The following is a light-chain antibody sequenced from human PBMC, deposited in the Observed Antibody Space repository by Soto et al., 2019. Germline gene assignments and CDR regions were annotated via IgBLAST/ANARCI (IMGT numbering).Light chain of an antibody. Sequence: EIVLTQSPGTLSLSPGEGATLACRASQTISSNFLAWYQQKPGQAPRLLIYGVSIRATGIPDRFSGSGSGIDFTLTISRLEPEDFAVYYCQQCGSSPWTFGQGTTVEIK. CDR3: QQCGSSPWT. V-gene: IGKV3-20*01. CDR2: GVS. CDR1: QTISSNF. J-gene: IGKJ1*01.